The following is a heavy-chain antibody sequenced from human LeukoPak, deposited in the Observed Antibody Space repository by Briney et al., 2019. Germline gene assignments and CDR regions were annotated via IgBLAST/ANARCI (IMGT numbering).Heavy chain of an antibody. CDR1: GITLSNYG. CDR3: AKRGVVIRVILVGFHKEAYYFDS. J-gene: IGHJ4*02. V-gene: IGHV3-23*01. D-gene: IGHD3-22*01. CDR2: ISGSGGGT. Sequence: PGGSLRLSCAVPGITLSNYGMSWVRQAPGKGLEWVAGISGSGGGTNYADSVKGRFTISRDNSKNTLYLQMNSLRAEDTAVYFCAKRGVVIRVILVGFHKEAYYFDSWGQGALVTVSS.